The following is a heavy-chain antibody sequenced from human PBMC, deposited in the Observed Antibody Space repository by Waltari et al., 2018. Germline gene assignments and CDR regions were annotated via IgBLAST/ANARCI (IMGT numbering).Heavy chain of an antibody. J-gene: IGHJ4*01. Sequence: QLQLQQPGPGLVKPSESLSLTCAVSGDSMGSRDFWSWVRQSPGKGLEWIGQVHRSGRTNYNPSLASRVTMSIDTSNNQFSLKVTSATAADTAIYYCARDRGRGLYLDSWGQGILVTVSP. CDR1: GDSMGSRDF. D-gene: IGHD2-15*01. CDR2: VHRSGRT. V-gene: IGHV4-4*02. CDR3: ARDRGRGLYLDS.